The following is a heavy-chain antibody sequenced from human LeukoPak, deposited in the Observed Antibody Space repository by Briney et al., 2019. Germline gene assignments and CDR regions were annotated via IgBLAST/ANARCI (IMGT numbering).Heavy chain of an antibody. V-gene: IGHV5-51*01. J-gene: IGHJ4*02. CDR1: GYRFTSYW. D-gene: IGHD3-9*01. Sequence: GESLKISCKASGYRFTSYWIGWVRQMPGKGLEWVGIIYPSDSDARYSPSFQGQVTISADKSINTAYLQWSSLKASDTAMYYCARRNYDILTGYYNDYFDYWGQGTLVTVSS. CDR2: IYPSDSDA. CDR3: ARRNYDILTGYYNDYFDY.